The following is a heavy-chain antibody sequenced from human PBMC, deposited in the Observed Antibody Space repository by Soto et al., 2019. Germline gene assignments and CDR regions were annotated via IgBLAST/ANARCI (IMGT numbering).Heavy chain of an antibody. D-gene: IGHD3-10*02. CDR2: ISSSNSYT. J-gene: IGHJ3*02. Sequence: QVQLVESGGGLVKPGGSLRLSCAASGFTFSDYYMSWIRQAPGKGLEWVSYISSSNSYTNYADSVKGRLTSSRDNAKNSLYPQMKSPRAEDTAVYDCARHVHDAFEIWGPGTMVTVSS. V-gene: IGHV3-11*05. CDR3: ARHVHDAFEI. CDR1: GFTFSDYY.